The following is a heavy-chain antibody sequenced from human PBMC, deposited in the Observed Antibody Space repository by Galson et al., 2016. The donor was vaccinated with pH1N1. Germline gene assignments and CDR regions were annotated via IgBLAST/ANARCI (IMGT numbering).Heavy chain of an antibody. D-gene: IGHD1-26*01. CDR3: VREGGYFDL. Sequence: SLRLSCAASGFTFSTYSMNWVRQAPGKGLEWISASSTTSYVYYADSVKGRFTISRDNAKNSLYLQMNNLRGDDTAVYYCVREGGYFDLWGRGTLVTVSS. CDR1: GFTFSTYS. V-gene: IGHV3-21*01. J-gene: IGHJ2*01. CDR2: SSTTSYV.